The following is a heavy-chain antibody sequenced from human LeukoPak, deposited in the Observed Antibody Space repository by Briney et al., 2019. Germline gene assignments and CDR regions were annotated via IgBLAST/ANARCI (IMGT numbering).Heavy chain of an antibody. CDR3: ARFGIVVVPAAMLSYYYYGMDV. D-gene: IGHD2-2*01. V-gene: IGHV1-18*01. CDR2: ISAYNGNT. Sequence: ASVKVSCKASGGTFSSYAISWVRQAPGQGLEWMGWISAYNGNTNYAQKLQGRVTMTTDTSTSTAYMELRSLRSDDTAMYYCARFGIVVVPAAMLSYYYYGMDVWGQGTTVTVSS. J-gene: IGHJ6*02. CDR1: GGTFSSYA.